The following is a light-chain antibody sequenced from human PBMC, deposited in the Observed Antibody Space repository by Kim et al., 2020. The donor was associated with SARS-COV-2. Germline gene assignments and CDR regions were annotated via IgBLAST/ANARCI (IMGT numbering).Light chain of an antibody. J-gene: IGKJ1*01. CDR1: QSVSSN. Sequence: EIVMTQSPATLSVSPGERATLSCRASQSVSSNLAWYQKKPGQAPRLLIYGASTRATGIPARFSGSGSGTEFTLTISSLQSEDSAVYYCQQYNNWPWTFGQGTKVDIK. V-gene: IGKV3-15*01. CDR2: GAS. CDR3: QQYNNWPWT.